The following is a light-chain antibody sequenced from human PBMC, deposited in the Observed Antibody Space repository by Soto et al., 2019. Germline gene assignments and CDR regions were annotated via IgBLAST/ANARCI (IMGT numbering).Light chain of an antibody. V-gene: IGLV2-14*01. CDR1: SSDVSDHNY. CDR3: KSYTKTXTWV. J-gene: IGLJ1*01. Sequence: QSSLTQPASVSGSPVQSITISCTGTSSDVSDHNYVSWYQQHPGKAPKLMIYEVSNRPSGVSNRFSGSKSDNAASLTISGLQAEDEADYYCKSYTKTXTWVLGTGTKVXV. CDR2: EVS.